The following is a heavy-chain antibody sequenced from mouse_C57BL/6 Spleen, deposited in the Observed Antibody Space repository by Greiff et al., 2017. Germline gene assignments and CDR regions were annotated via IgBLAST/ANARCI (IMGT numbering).Heavy chain of an antibody. Sequence: EVMLVESGGGLVKPGGSLKLSCAASGFTFSSYAMSWVRQTPEKRLEWVATISDGGSYTYYPDNVKGRFTISRDNAKNNLYLQMSHLKSEDTAMYYCARDGVRRGAMDYWGQGTSVTVAS. CDR2: ISDGGSYT. J-gene: IGHJ4*01. CDR1: GFTFSSYA. V-gene: IGHV5-4*01. CDR3: ARDGVRRGAMDY. D-gene: IGHD2-14*01.